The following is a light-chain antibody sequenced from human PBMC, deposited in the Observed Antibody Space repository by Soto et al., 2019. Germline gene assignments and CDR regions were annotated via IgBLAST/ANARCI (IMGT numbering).Light chain of an antibody. V-gene: IGKV3D-15*01. J-gene: IGKJ3*01. Sequence: GIVSVYIGEGATLSNRASQSVSSKLAWYQQKPGQTPSLLIYGTSTRATGIPARFSGSGSGTDFTLTIRSLQADYVVPYNCPPYNRYSHPFCAGTKVDIK. CDR3: PPYNRYSHP. CDR2: GTS. CDR1: QSVSSK.